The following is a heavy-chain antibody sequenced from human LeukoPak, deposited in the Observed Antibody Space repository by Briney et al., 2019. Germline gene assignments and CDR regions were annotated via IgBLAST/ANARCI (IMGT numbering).Heavy chain of an antibody. Sequence: SETLSLTCTVSGGSISSYYWSWIRQPPGKGLEWIGHLYNSGSTNYNPSLQSRVTISVDTSKNQFSLRLRSVTVADTAVYYCARAVADKTFDYWGPGTLVTVSS. J-gene: IGHJ4*02. V-gene: IGHV4-59*08. CDR2: LYNSGST. CDR1: GGSISSYY. CDR3: ARAVADKTFDY.